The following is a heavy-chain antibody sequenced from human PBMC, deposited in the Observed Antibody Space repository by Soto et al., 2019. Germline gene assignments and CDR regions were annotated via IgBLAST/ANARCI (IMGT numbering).Heavy chain of an antibody. CDR2: ISHSVSA. CDR3: TRDGDYGYSLAY. CDR1: GASISTGKW. D-gene: IGHD5-18*01. J-gene: IGHJ4*02. Sequence: QVQLQESGPGLVKPSETLTLTCAVSGASISTGKWWSWVRQPPGKGLEWIGEISHSVSANYKPARRSRVTIEVDKSKNHFSLQLSVTAADTAMYYCTRDGDYGYSLAYLGQGTLVTVSS. V-gene: IGHV4-4*02.